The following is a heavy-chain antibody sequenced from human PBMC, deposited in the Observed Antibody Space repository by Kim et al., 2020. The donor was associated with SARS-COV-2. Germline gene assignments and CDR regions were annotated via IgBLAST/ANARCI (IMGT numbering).Heavy chain of an antibody. CDR2: IYYSGST. J-gene: IGHJ6*02. CDR3: AREECSGGSCYGMDV. D-gene: IGHD2-15*01. V-gene: IGHV4-59*01. Sequence: SETLSLTCTVSGGSISSYYWSWIRQPPGKGLEWIGYIYYSGSTNYNPSLKSRVTISVDTSKNQFSLKLSSVTAADTAVYYCAREECSGGSCYGMDVWGQGTTVTVSS. CDR1: GGSISSYY.